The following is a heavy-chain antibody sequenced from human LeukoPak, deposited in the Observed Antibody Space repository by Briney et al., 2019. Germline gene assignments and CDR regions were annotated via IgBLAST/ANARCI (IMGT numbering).Heavy chain of an antibody. D-gene: IGHD1-26*01. V-gene: IGHV3-9*01. CDR3: AKGGLTGTYKMYYMDV. Sequence: TGGSLRLSCAASGFTFDDYAMHWVRQAPGKGLEWVSGISWNSGSIGYADSVKGRFTISRDSAKNSLYLQMNSLRAEDTALYYCAKGGLTGTYKMYYMDVWGKGTTVTVSS. CDR2: ISWNSGSI. CDR1: GFTFDDYA. J-gene: IGHJ6*03.